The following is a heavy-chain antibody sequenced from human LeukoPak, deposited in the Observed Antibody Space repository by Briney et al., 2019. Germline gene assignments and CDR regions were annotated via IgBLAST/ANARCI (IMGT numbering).Heavy chain of an antibody. CDR2: INPNSGGT. V-gene: IGHV1-2*02. J-gene: IGHJ4*02. CDR1: GYIFPSYG. D-gene: IGHD6-13*01. CDR3: ARVGSSWYNGRLDY. Sequence: ASVKVSCKASGYIFPSYGINWVRQAPGQGLEWMGWINPNSGGTNYAQKFQGRVTMTRDTSISTAYMELSRLRSDDTAVYYCARVGSSWYNGRLDYWGQGTLVTVSS.